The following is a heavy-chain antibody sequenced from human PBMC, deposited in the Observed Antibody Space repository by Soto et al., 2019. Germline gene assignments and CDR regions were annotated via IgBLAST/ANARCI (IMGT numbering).Heavy chain of an antibody. CDR2: IYYSGST. CDR1: GGSISSSSYY. V-gene: IGHV4-39*01. CDR3: ARSGDRYCSSTSCYRRGHYYGMDV. D-gene: IGHD2-2*02. Sequence: SETLSLTCTVSGGSISSSSYYWGWIRQPPGKGLEWIGSIYYSGSTYYNPSLKSRVTISVGTSKNQFSLKLSSVTAADTAVYYCARSGDRYCSSTSCYRRGHYYGMDVWGQGTTVTVSS. J-gene: IGHJ6*02.